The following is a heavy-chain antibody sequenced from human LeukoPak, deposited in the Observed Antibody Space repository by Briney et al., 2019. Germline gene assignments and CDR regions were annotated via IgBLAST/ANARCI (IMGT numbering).Heavy chain of an antibody. D-gene: IGHD2-21*02. CDR1: GYTFTSYG. CDR2: ISAYNGDT. Sequence: ASVKVSCKASGYTFTSYGISWVRQAPGQGLECMGWISAYNGDTNYAQILQGRVTMTTDTSTSTAYMELRSLRSDDTAVYYCARYGMGDYNWFDPWGQGTLVTVSS. V-gene: IGHV1-18*01. J-gene: IGHJ5*02. CDR3: ARYGMGDYNWFDP.